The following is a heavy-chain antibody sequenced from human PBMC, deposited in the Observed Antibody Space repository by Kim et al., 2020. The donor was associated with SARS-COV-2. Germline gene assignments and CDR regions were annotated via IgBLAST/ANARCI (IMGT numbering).Heavy chain of an antibody. D-gene: IGHD5-18*01. V-gene: IGHV1-18*01. CDR3: ARDRAYTAMGT. J-gene: IGHJ5*02. Sequence: TNYAQKLQGRVTMTTDTSTSTAYMELRSLRSDDTAVYYCARDRAYTAMGTWGQGTLVTVSS. CDR2: T.